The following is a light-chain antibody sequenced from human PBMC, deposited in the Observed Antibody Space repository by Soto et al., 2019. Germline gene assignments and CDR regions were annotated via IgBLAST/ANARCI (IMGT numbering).Light chain of an antibody. J-gene: IGKJ4*01. CDR1: HIVSNN. CDR2: FAS. Sequence: EVVMTQSPATLSVSPGEKATLSCRASHIVSNNLAWYQQKPRQAPRLLIYFASTRATGIPARFSGSGSGTEFTLTISSLQSEDFAVYYCQHYNKWPLTFGGGTKVETK. CDR3: QHYNKWPLT. V-gene: IGKV3-15*01.